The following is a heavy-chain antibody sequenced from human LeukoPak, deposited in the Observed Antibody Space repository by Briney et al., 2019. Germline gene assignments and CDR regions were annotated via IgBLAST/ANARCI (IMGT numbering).Heavy chain of an antibody. CDR3: AREPVGFRELDW. CDR1: GFNVSSNN. CDR2: IYRGGSI. D-gene: IGHD1-26*01. V-gene: IGHV3-53*01. Sequence: PGGSLRLSCAASGFNVSSNNMNWVRQAPGKGLDWVSVIYRGGSIHYADSVKGRFTISRDNSKNTLYLQMNSLRAEDTAVYYCAREPVGFRELDWWGRGTLVTVSS. J-gene: IGHJ4*02.